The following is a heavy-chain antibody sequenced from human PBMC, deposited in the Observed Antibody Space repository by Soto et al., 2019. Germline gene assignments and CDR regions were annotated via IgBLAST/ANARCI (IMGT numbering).Heavy chain of an antibody. V-gene: IGHV3-33*08. CDR1: GFNFRNYG. D-gene: IGHD1-26*01. CDR3: AREFRGSYSTLLYGMDL. Sequence: GGSLRLSCGAVGFNFRNYGMPWVRKAPGKALEWVAVIGYDAFNKYYAASVKGLFTISPDNANNSMYLHMNSLRAEDTTVYYCAREFRGSYSTLLYGMDLWGQGTTVTVPS. J-gene: IGHJ6*02. CDR2: IGYDAFNK.